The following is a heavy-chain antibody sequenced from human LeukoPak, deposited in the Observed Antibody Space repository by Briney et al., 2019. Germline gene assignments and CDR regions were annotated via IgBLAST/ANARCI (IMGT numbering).Heavy chain of an antibody. CDR2: SNHGGST. CDR1: GGSFSGHS. Sequence: PSETLSLTCAVYGGSFSGHSLSWIRQPPGKGLEWDGDSNHGGSTHYNPSLKSRVTISVDTSQNQFSLRLNSVTAADTALYFCARRGDGDYSTRFFDLWGRGTLVTVSS. V-gene: IGHV4-34*01. CDR3: ARRGDGDYSTRFFDL. D-gene: IGHD4-17*01. J-gene: IGHJ2*01.